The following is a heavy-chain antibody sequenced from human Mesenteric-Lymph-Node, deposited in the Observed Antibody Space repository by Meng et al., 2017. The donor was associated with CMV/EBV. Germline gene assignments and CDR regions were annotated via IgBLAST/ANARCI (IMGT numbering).Heavy chain of an antibody. CDR3: VRDPNGDYYFDY. CDR1: GFTFSDYS. CDR2: ISSSGSTI. D-gene: IGHD1-1*01. V-gene: IGHV3-11*01. Sequence: SCAASGFTFSDYSMSWIRQAPGKGLEWLAYISSSGSTIYYADSAKGRFTISRDNTKTSLYLQMNSLRAEDTAVYYCVRDPNGDYYFDYWGQGTPVTVSS. J-gene: IGHJ4*02.